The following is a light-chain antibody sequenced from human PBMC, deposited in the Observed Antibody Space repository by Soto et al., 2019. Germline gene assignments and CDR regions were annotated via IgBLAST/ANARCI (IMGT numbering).Light chain of an antibody. V-gene: IGKV3-11*01. CDR2: DAS. J-gene: IGKJ1*01. Sequence: EIVLTQSPGTLSLSPGERATLSCRASQSISNNYLAWYQQKPGQAPRLLIFDASQRATGIPARFRGSGSGTDFTLSISSLEPEDFAVYYCQQRTDRPPWTFGQGTKV. CDR3: QQRTDRPPWT. CDR1: QSISNNY.